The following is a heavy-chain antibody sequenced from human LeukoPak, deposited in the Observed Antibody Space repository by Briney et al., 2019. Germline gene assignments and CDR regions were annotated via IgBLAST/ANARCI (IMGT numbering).Heavy chain of an antibody. V-gene: IGHV4-34*01. J-gene: IGHJ4*02. Sequence: SETLSLTCAVYGGSFSGYYWSWIRQPPGKGLEWIGEINHSGSTNYNPSLKSRVTISVDTSKNQFSLKLSSVTAADTAVYYCASQSRRFTVAGRGALGYWGQGTLVTVSS. CDR3: ASQSRRFTVAGRGALGY. CDR2: INHSGST. D-gene: IGHD6-19*01. CDR1: GGSFSGYY.